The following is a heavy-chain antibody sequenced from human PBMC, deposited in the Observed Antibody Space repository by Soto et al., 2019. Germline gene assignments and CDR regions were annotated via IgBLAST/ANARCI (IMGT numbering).Heavy chain of an antibody. V-gene: IGHV4-30-4*01. D-gene: IGHD3-10*01. CDR2: IYYSGST. CDR3: TYGSGAHLYYYYGMDV. CDR1: GGSISSGDYY. Sequence: SETLSLTCTVSGGSISSGDYYWSWIRQPPGKGLEWIGYIYYSGSTYYNPSLKSRVTISVDTSKNQFSLKLSSVTAADTAVYYCTYGSGAHLYYYYGMDVWCQGTTVTVSS. J-gene: IGHJ6*02.